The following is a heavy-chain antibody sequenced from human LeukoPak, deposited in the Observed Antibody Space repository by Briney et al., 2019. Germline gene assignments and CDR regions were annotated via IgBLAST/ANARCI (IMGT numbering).Heavy chain of an antibody. CDR1: GDSISSGDYY. D-gene: IGHD3-22*01. J-gene: IGHJ6*03. V-gene: IGHV4-61*02. Sequence: SQTLSLTCTVSGDSISSGDYYWSWIRQPAGKGLEWIGRISSSGSTNYNPSLKSRVTMSVDTSKNQFSLKLSSVTAADTAVYYCARGKSYYDSSGYYPYYYYYYYMDVWGKGTTVTISS. CDR2: ISSSGST. CDR3: ARGKSYYDSSGYYPYYYYYYYMDV.